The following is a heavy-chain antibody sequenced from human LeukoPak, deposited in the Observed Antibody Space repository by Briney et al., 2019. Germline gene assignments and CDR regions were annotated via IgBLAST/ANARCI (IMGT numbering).Heavy chain of an antibody. CDR3: ARVTWYSSGWYIDY. Sequence: PSETLSLTCAVSGGSISSSNWWSWVRQPPGKGLEWIGEIYHSGSTNYNPSLKSRVTISVDKSKSQFSLKLSSVTAADTAVYYCARVTWYSSGWYIDYWGQGTLVTVSS. CDR1: GGSISSSNW. D-gene: IGHD6-19*01. CDR2: IYHSGST. J-gene: IGHJ4*02. V-gene: IGHV4-4*02.